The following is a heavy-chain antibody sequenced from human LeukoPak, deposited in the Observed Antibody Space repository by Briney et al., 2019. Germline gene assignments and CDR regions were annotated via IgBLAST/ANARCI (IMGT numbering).Heavy chain of an antibody. CDR1: GFTFSRSW. V-gene: IGHV3-74*01. CDR2: INSDGSNT. CDR3: ARDSGYAIRSP. Sequence: GGSLRLSCAASGFTFSRSWMHWVRQAPGEGLVWVSHINSDGSNTNYADSVKGRFTISRDNAKNTLYLQMNSLRAEDTAVYYCARDSGYAIRSPWGQGTLVTVSS. D-gene: IGHD3-10*01. J-gene: IGHJ5*02.